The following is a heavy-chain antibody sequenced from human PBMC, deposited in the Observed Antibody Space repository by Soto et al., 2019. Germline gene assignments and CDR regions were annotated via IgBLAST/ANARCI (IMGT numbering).Heavy chain of an antibody. Sequence: EVQLVESGGGLIQPGGSLRLSCAASGFTVSSNYMSWVRQAPGKGLEWVSVIYSGGSTYYADSVKGRFTISRDNSKNTLYLQMNSLRAEDTAVYYCAREGRGLYTSSSISYYYGMDVWGQGTTVTVSS. V-gene: IGHV3-53*01. CDR3: AREGRGLYTSSSISYYYGMDV. J-gene: IGHJ6*02. D-gene: IGHD6-6*01. CDR2: IYSGGST. CDR1: GFTVSSNY.